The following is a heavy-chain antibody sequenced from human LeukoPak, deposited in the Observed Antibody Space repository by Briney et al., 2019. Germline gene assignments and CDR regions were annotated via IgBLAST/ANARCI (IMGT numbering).Heavy chain of an antibody. Sequence: SETLSLTCTVSGGSISSSSYSWDWIRQPPGKGLEWIGSVYYSGYTYYNPSLKSRLTISVDTSKNQFSMKVSSVTAADTAVYYCARELIVGATGGAVDYWGQGTLVTVSS. CDR3: ARELIVGATGGAVDY. D-gene: IGHD1-26*01. CDR2: VYYSGYT. CDR1: GGSISSSSYS. J-gene: IGHJ4*02. V-gene: IGHV4-39*07.